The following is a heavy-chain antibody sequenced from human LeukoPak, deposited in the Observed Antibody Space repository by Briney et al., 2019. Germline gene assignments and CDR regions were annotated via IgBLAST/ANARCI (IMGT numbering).Heavy chain of an antibody. V-gene: IGHV3-53*01. CDR1: GFTVSSNY. J-gene: IGHJ4*02. D-gene: IGHD4-17*01. Sequence: PGGSLRLSXAASGFTVSSNYMSWVRQAPGKGLEWVSVIYSGGSTYYADSVKGRFTISRDNSKNTLYLQMNSLRAEDTAVYYCARDPYGDYGFDYWGQGTLVTVSS. CDR3: ARDPYGDYGFDY. CDR2: IYSGGST.